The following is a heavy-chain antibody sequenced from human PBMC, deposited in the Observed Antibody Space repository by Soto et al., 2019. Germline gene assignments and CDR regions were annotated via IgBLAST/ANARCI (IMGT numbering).Heavy chain of an antibody. J-gene: IGHJ4*02. Sequence: GGSLRISCAASGFTFCSYSMNWVRQDPGKGLEWVSSISSSSSYIYYADSVKGRFTISRDDSKSIAYLQMNSLKTEDTAVYYCTKVRADYYDSSGPNYWGQGTLVTVSS. CDR2: ISSSSSYI. D-gene: IGHD3-22*01. CDR1: GFTFCSYS. CDR3: TKVRADYYDSSGPNY. V-gene: IGHV3-21*03.